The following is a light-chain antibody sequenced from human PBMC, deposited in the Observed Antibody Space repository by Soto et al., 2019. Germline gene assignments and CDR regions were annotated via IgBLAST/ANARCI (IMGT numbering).Light chain of an antibody. CDR2: HAS. J-gene: IGKJ1*01. V-gene: IGKV3D-15*01. CDR1: QSVNSN. Sequence: EIVMTQSPATLSVSPGETVTLSCRASQSVNSNLAWYQQKPGQAPRLLIYHASTRATGIPARFSGSGSGTEFTLTISSLQSEDFATYYCQQSYSTPETFGQGTKVEIK. CDR3: QQSYSTPET.